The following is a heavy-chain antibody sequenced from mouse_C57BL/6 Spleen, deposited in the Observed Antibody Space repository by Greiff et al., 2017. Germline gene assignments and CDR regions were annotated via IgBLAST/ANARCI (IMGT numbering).Heavy chain of an antibody. V-gene: IGHV5-9-1*02. Sequence: EVQLQESGEGLVKPGGSLKLSCAASGFTFSSYAMSWVRQTPEQRLEWVAYISSGGDYIYYADTVKGRFTISRDNARNTLDLQMSSLKSEDTAMYYCTRGGGYFDYWGQGTTLTVSS. CDR1: GFTFSSYA. CDR3: TRGGGYFDY. CDR2: ISSGGDYI. J-gene: IGHJ2*01.